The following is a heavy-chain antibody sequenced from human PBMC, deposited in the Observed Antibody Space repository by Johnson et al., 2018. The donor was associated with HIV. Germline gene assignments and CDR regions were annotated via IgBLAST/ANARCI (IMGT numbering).Heavy chain of an antibody. Sequence: QVQLVESGGGLVQPGGSLRLSCAASGFTFSGYDMHWVRQAPGRGLEWVAVISYDGSDKYYADSVKGRFTISRDNSKNTLYLQMNSLRAEDTAVYYCARDPGRYCSGGSCYVEDAFDIWGQGTMVTVSS. V-gene: IGHV3-30*14. CDR3: ARDPGRYCSGGSCYVEDAFDI. CDR2: ISYDGSDK. D-gene: IGHD2-15*01. J-gene: IGHJ3*02. CDR1: GFTFSGYD.